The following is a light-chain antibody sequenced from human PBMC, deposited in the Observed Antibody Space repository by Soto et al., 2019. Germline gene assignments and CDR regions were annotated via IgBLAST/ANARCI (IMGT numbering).Light chain of an antibody. Sequence: EVVLTQSPGTLSLSPGERATLSCGASQSVTGNYLAWYQQKPGQAPRLLIFGASTRATGTPDRFSGSGSGTDFTLTISRLEPEDFAVYYCQHYYTSYTTFGQGTKVDIK. CDR3: QHYYTSYTT. V-gene: IGKV3-20*01. J-gene: IGKJ1*01. CDR1: QSVTGNY. CDR2: GAS.